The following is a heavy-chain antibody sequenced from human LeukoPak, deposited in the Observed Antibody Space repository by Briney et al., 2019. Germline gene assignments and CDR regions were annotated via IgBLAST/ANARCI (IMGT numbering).Heavy chain of an antibody. Sequence: GGSLRLSCAASGFTFSSYSLNWVRQAPGKGLEWVSTIGGSGTITHYADSVKGRFTISRDNSKNTLYLQMNSLRAEDTAVYYCAKHVAIGLDTMDVWGQGTTVTVSS. CDR1: GFTFSSYS. CDR3: AKHVAIGLDTMDV. J-gene: IGHJ6*02. V-gene: IGHV3-23*01. D-gene: IGHD3-10*02. CDR2: IGGSGTIT.